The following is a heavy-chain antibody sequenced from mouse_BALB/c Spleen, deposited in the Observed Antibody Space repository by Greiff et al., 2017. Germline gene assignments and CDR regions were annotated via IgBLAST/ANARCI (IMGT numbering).Heavy chain of an antibody. V-gene: IGHV4-1*02. CDR2: INPDSSTI. CDR3: ARINRYDVHYYAMDY. J-gene: IGHJ4*01. D-gene: IGHD2-14*01. CDR1: GFDFSRYW. Sequence: EVKLMESGGGLVQPGGSLKLSCAASGFDFSRYWMSWVRQAPGKGLEWIGEINPDSSTINYTPSLKDKFIISRDNAKNTLYLQMSKVRSEDTALYYCARINRYDVHYYAMDYWGQGTSVTVSS.